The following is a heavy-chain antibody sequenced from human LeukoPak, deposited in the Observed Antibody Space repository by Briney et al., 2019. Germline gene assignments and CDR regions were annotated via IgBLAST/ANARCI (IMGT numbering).Heavy chain of an antibody. CDR3: ARVSLSSSWLD. V-gene: IGHV4-59*01. CDR2: IYYSGST. Sequence: GSLRLSCAASGFTFSSYAMSWVRQAPGKGLEWIGYIYYSGSTNYNPSLKSRVTISVDTSKNQFSLKLSSVTAADTAVYYCARVSLSSSWLDWGQGTLVTVSS. D-gene: IGHD6-13*01. J-gene: IGHJ4*02. CDR1: GFTFSSYA.